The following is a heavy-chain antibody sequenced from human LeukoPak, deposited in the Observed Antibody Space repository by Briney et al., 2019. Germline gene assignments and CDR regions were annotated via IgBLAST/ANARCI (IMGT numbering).Heavy chain of an antibody. J-gene: IGHJ4*02. CDR3: ARYCSGGSCYLANDY. Sequence: GGSLRLSCAASGFTFSSYSMNWVRQAPGKGLEWVSSISSSSSYIYYADSVKGRFTISRDNAKNSLYLQMSSLRAEDTAVYYCARYCSGGSCYLANDYWGQGTLVTVSS. V-gene: IGHV3-21*01. CDR1: GFTFSSYS. CDR2: ISSSSSYI. D-gene: IGHD2-15*01.